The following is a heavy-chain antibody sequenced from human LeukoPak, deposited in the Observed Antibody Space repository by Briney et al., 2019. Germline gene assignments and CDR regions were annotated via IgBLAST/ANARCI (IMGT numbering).Heavy chain of an antibody. Sequence: PGGSLRLSCAASGFTVSSNYMSWVRQAPGKGLEYVSAISSNGGSTYYANSVKGRFTISRDNSKNSLYLQMNSLRAEDTAVYYCARVKGGYYFDYWGQGTLVTVSS. D-gene: IGHD3-16*01. CDR2: ISSNGGST. CDR3: ARVKGGYYFDY. V-gene: IGHV3-64*01. CDR1: GFTVSSNY. J-gene: IGHJ4*02.